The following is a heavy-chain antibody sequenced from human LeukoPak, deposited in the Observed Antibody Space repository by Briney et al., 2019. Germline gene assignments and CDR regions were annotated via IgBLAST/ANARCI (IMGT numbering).Heavy chain of an antibody. Sequence: GSLRLSCAASGFTSGAYTMNWVRQAPGKGLEWVSCIFSRSESIFYADSVKGRFTISRDNAKNSLYLQMNSLRAEDTAVYYCARDRKYCTNGVCYNWVDYWGQGTLVTVSS. D-gene: IGHD2-8*01. CDR3: ARDRKYCTNGVCYNWVDY. J-gene: IGHJ4*02. CDR2: IFSRSESI. V-gene: IGHV3-21*01. CDR1: GFTSGAYT.